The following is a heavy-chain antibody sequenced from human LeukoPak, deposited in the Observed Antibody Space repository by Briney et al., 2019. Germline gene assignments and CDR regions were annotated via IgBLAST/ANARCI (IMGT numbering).Heavy chain of an antibody. D-gene: IGHD4-17*01. CDR1: GSSFTSYW. J-gene: IGHJ4*02. CDR2: IYPDDSDT. Sequence: GESLKISCKVSGSSFTSYWIGWVRQMPGKGLEWVGIIYPDDSDTRYSPSVQDQVTISADKSISTAYLQWSSLKTSDTALYYCARHYPGGDYFIGDWGQGTLVTVSS. CDR3: ARHYPGGDYFIGD. V-gene: IGHV5-51*01.